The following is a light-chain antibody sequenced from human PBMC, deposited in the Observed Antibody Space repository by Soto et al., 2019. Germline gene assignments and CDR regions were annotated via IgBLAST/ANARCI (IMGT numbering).Light chain of an antibody. Sequence: EIVLTQSPGTLSLSPGERVTLSCRASQSVTSIYFAWYQQKPGQAPRLLIYGASSRATGIPDRFSGSGSGTDFTLTISRLEPEDFAVYYCQQYGSSPGTFGQGTQVEIK. V-gene: IGKV3-20*01. CDR2: GAS. CDR3: QQYGSSPGT. J-gene: IGKJ1*01. CDR1: QSVTSIY.